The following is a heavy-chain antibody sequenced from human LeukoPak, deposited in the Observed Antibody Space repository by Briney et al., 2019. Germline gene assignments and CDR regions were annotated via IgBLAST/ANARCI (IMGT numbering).Heavy chain of an antibody. CDR2: IWYDGSNK. CDR1: GFTFSSYG. D-gene: IGHD3-3*01. CDR3: ARERFLEWLTNYYYYGMDV. J-gene: IGHJ6*02. V-gene: IGHV3-33*01. Sequence: GGSLRLSCAASGFTFSSYGMHWVRQAPGKGLEWVAVIWYDGSNKYYADSVKGRFTISRDNSKNTLYLQMNSLRAEDTAVYYCARERFLEWLTNYYYYGMDVRGQGTTVTVSS.